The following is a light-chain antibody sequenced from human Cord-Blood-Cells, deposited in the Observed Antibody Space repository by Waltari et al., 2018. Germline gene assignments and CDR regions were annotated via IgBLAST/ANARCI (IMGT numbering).Light chain of an antibody. J-gene: IGKJ4*01. CDR3: QQRSNWPPLT. CDR2: DAS. Sequence: TQSPATLSLSPGERATLSCRASQSVSSYLAWYQQKPGQAPRLLIYDASNRATGIPARFSGSGSGTDFTLTISSLEPEDFAVYYCQQRSNWPPLTFGGGTKVEIK. CDR1: QSVSSY. V-gene: IGKV3-11*01.